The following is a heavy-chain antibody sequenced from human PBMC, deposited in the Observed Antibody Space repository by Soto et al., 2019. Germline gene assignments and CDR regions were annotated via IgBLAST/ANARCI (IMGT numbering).Heavy chain of an antibody. D-gene: IGHD3-10*01. J-gene: IGHJ4*02. CDR2: IYPGDSDT. V-gene: IGHV5-51*01. CDR3: AARWYGSDRYCFDY. Sequence: VESLTICCKYSGYDFTTYWIVWVLQMPGKGLEWMGIIYPGDSDTRYSPSFQGQVTISADKSSRSAYLQWSSLKASDTAMYYCAARWYGSDRYCFDYWGQGTLVTVSS. CDR1: GYDFTTYW.